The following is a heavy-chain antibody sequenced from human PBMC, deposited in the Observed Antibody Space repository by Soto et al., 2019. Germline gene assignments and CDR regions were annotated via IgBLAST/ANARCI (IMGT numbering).Heavy chain of an antibody. V-gene: IGHV1-3*01. CDR1: GYTFTNHA. CDR3: ATDSWVRGSNKWDFDY. D-gene: IGHD1-26*01. CDR2: INAGNGNT. Sequence: QVQLVQSGAEVKKPGASVKVSCKASGYTFTNHAIYWVRQAPGQRLEWMGWINAGNGNTKYSQTFQGRVNLTRDTSASTAYMELSSLRSEDTAVYYCATDSWVRGSNKWDFDYWGQGTRVTVSS. J-gene: IGHJ4*01.